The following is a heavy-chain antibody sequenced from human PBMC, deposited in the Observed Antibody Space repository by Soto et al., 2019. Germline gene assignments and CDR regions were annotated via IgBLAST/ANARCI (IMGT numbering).Heavy chain of an antibody. CDR3: ATEDYYDSSGYDYYYGMDV. CDR2: IKQDGSEK. D-gene: IGHD3-22*01. Sequence: GGSLRLSCAASGFTFSSYWMSRVRQAPGKGLEWVANIKQDGSEKYYVDSVKGRFTISRDNAKNSLYLQMNSLRAEDTAVYYCATEDYYDSSGYDYYYGMDVWGRGTTVTVSS. J-gene: IGHJ6*02. V-gene: IGHV3-7*01. CDR1: GFTFSSYW.